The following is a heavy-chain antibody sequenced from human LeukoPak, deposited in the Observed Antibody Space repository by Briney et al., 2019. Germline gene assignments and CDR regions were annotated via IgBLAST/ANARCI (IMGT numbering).Heavy chain of an antibody. V-gene: IGHV4-38-2*02. CDR2: IYHSGST. D-gene: IGHD5-18*01. J-gene: IGHJ2*01. Sequence: PSETLSLTCTVSGYSISSGYYWGWIRQPPGKGLEWIGSIYHSGSTYYNPSLKSRVTISVDTSKNQFSLKLSSVTAADTAVYYCARGGYSYGYVWYFDLWGRGTLVTVSS. CDR1: GYSISSGYY. CDR3: ARGGYSYGYVWYFDL.